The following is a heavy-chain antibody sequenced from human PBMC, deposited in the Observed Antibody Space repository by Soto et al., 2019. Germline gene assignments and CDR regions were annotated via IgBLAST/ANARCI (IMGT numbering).Heavy chain of an antibody. CDR3: ARDAKYSLSWYYYQGIDV. CDR2: VHVTGNI. V-gene: IGHV4-4*07. J-gene: IGHJ6*02. Sequence: SETLSLTCTVSNDSFTSYYWSWIRQSAGRGLEWIGRVHVTGNIHYNPSLRSRVTMSSDSSSNQFFLRLSSVTAADTAVYYCARDAKYSLSWYYYQGIDVWGPGTTVTVS. D-gene: IGHD1-26*01. CDR1: NDSFTSYY.